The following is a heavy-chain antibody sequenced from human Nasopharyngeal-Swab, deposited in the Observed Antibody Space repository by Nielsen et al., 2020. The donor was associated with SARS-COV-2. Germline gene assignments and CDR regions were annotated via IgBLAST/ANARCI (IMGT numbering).Heavy chain of an antibody. CDR3: ARVDYYYYGMDV. CDR2: LYYSGST. J-gene: IGHJ6*02. Sequence: WIRQPPGKGLEWIGYLYYSGSTNYNPSLKSRVTISVDTSKNQFSLKLSSVTAADTAVYYCARVDYYYYGMDVWGQGTTVTVSS. V-gene: IGHV4-59*01.